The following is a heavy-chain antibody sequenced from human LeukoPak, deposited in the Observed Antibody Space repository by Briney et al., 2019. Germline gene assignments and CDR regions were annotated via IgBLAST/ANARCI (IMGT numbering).Heavy chain of an antibody. V-gene: IGHV1-46*01. CDR2: INPSGGGT. CDR3: ARDQYGDYYYYYSMDV. Sequence: ASVKVSCKASGYTFTSYYMHWVRQAPGQGLEWMGIINPSGGGTSYAQKFQGRVTMTRDTSTSTVYMELSSLRSEDTAVYYCARDQYGDYYYYYSMDVWGQGTTVTVSS. J-gene: IGHJ6*02. CDR1: GYTFTSYY. D-gene: IGHD4-17*01.